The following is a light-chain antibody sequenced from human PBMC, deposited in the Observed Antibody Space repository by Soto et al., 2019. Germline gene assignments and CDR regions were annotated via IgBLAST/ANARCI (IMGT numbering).Light chain of an antibody. CDR2: AAS. V-gene: IGKV3-20*01. CDR3: EQYVGSSSLSYP. CDR1: QTIASSH. Sequence: EIVLTQSPGTLSLSPGERATLSCRASQTIASSHLAWYQHKPGQAPRLLIYAASSRATGVPDRLSGSGSETDFNLTINRLESEDFAVYYCEQYVGSSSLSYPFGQGSKLEIK. J-gene: IGKJ2*01.